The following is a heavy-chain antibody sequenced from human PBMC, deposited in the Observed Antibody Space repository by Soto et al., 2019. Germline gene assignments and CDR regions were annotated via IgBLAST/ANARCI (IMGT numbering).Heavy chain of an antibody. CDR2: INAGNGNT. Sequence: GASVKVSCKASGYTFTSYALHWVRQAPGQRFEYMGWINAGNGNTKYSQKFQGRVTITRDTSASTVYMELSSLTSEDTAVYYCARDRYSGSPGDYWGQGTLVTVSS. D-gene: IGHD1-26*01. CDR3: ARDRYSGSPGDY. V-gene: IGHV1-3*01. CDR1: GYTFTSYA. J-gene: IGHJ4*02.